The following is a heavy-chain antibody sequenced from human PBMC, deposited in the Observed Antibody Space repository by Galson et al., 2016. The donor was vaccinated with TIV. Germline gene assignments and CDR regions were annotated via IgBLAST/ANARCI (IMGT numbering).Heavy chain of an antibody. CDR3: ARDKYCSSTTCSTHYCGGGSCSGWFDP. J-gene: IGHJ5*02. Sequence: LRLSCAASGYSFSTYAMHWVRQSPGKGLEWIGEINHSGSTNYNPSLKSRVSISGDTSKNHFSLKLSSVTAADTAVYYCARDKYCSSTTCSTHYCGGGSCSGWFDPWGQGTLVTVSS. CDR2: INHSGST. V-gene: IGHV4-34*01. CDR1: GYSFSTYA. D-gene: IGHD2-2*02.